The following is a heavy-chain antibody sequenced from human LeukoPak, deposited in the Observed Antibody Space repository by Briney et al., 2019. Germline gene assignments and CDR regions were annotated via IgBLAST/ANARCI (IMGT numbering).Heavy chain of an antibody. Sequence: GEALKISFKGSRYSFTTYWIGWVRPVPGKGLGLMWAIWTGDYDTRYSRSLQGQVTISADKSISTAFLQWRSLKASDNAIYYCARQRGDSGSINWLDPWGQGTLVTVSS. CDR3: ARQRGDSGSINWLDP. CDR1: RYSFTTYW. D-gene: IGHD3-10*01. V-gene: IGHV5-51*01. J-gene: IGHJ5*02. CDR2: IWTGDYDT.